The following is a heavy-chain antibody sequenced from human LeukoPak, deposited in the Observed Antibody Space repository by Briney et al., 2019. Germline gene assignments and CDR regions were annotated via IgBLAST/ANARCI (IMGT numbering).Heavy chain of an antibody. Sequence: SETLSLTCTVSGGSISSYYWSWIRRPPGKGLEWIGYIYYSGSTNYNPSLKSRVTISVDTSKNQFSLKLSSVTAADTAVYYCARGYYYYYMDVWGKGTTVTISS. J-gene: IGHJ6*03. CDR3: ARGYYYYYMDV. CDR1: GGSISSYY. V-gene: IGHV4-59*01. CDR2: IYYSGST.